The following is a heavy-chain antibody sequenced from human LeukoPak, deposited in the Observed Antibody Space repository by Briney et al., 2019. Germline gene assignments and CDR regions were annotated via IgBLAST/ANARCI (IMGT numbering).Heavy chain of an antibody. CDR1: GFIFSNYG. J-gene: IGHJ3*02. CDR3: AKIGYCSSASCLGDTFEI. D-gene: IGHD2-2*01. CDR2: IRYDGSNK. Sequence: PGGSLRLSCAASGFIFSNYGMHWVRQAPGKGLEWVALIRYDGSNKYYVDSVKGRFIISRDNSKNTLYLQMNSLRPEDTAVYYCAKIGYCSSASCLGDTFEIWGQGTMVTVSS. V-gene: IGHV3-30*02.